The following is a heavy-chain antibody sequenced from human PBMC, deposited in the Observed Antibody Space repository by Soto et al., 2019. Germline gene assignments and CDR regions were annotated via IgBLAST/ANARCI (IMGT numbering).Heavy chain of an antibody. CDR1: GGSISSYY. V-gene: IGHV4-59*01. D-gene: IGHD1-26*01. Sequence: SETLSLTCTVSGGSISSYYWSWIRQPPGKGLEWIGYIYYSGSTNYNPSLKSRVTMSVDTSKNQFSLKLSSVTAADTAVYYCARLMGATGYYYGMDVWGQGTTVTVSS. CDR3: ARLMGATGYYYGMDV. CDR2: IYYSGST. J-gene: IGHJ6*02.